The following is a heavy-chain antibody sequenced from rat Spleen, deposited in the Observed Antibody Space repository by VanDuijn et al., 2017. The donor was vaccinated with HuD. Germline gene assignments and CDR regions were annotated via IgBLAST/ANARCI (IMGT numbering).Heavy chain of an antibody. CDR3: TRDSGGRYYDGTYYFGTY. CDR1: GFSLTSYS. Sequence: QVQLKESGPGLVQPSQTLSLTCTVSGFSLTSYSVHWVRQRSGKSLEWMGRVWSDGDTDYNSALNSRLSISRDTSKSQVFLKMNSLQTEDTAIYYCTRDSGGRYYDGTYYFGTYWGQGTLVTVSS. J-gene: IGHJ3*01. D-gene: IGHD1-12*02. V-gene: IGHV2S18*01. CDR2: VWSDGDT.